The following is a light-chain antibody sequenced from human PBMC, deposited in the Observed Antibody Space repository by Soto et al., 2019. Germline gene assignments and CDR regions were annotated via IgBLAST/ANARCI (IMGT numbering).Light chain of an antibody. J-gene: IGKJ4*01. CDR3: QQYGGSPLT. Sequence: EIVLTQSPGTLSLSPGESATLSCSASQSVSSSSLAWYQQKPGQAPRLLFFGASNRAAGVPDRFGGSGSGTDFTLTISRLEPEDFAVYYCQQYGGSPLTFGGGTKVDIK. CDR2: GAS. CDR1: QSVSSSS. V-gene: IGKV3-20*01.